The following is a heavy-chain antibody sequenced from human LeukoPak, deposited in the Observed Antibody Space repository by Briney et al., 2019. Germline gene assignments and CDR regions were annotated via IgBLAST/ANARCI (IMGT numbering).Heavy chain of an antibody. Sequence: ASVQVSCKASGDTFSSYAISWVRQAPGQGLEWMGWINAGNGNTKYSQKFQGRVTITRDTSASTAYMELSSLRSEDTAVYYCARGSGYSYGYLYYWGQGTLVTVSS. J-gene: IGHJ4*02. CDR1: GDTFSSYA. CDR3: ARGSGYSYGYLYY. CDR2: INAGNGNT. D-gene: IGHD5-18*01. V-gene: IGHV1-3*01.